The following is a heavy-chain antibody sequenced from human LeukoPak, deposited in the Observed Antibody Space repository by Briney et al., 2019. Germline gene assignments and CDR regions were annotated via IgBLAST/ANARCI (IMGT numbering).Heavy chain of an antibody. J-gene: IGHJ4*02. CDR3: ARAPFRTGWYWGYYFDY. Sequence: PSETLSLTCAVSGGPLTSYYWTWIRQPPGKGLEWIGFIYYRGSTNYNPSLESRVTISVDTSKNQFSLKLGSVTAADTAVYYCARAPFRTGWYWGYYFDYWGQGALVTVSS. V-gene: IGHV4-59*12. CDR2: IYYRGST. D-gene: IGHD6-19*01. CDR1: GGPLTSYY.